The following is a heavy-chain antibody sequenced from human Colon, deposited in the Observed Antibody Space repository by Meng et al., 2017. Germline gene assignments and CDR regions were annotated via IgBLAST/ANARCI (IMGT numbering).Heavy chain of an antibody. CDR1: GYTFTSYA. J-gene: IGHJ4*02. V-gene: IGHV7-4-1*01. D-gene: IGHD1-14*01. CDR3: ATDGRLYDPNHVSSYFDY. Sequence: VQLVQAGADWRKPGAAAKRSCKASGYTFTSYAINWVRQAPGQGLEWMGWINTNTGNPTYAQGFTGRFVFSLDASVTTAYLQIDSLRAEDTAVYYCATDGRLYDPNHVSSYFDYWGQGSLVTVSS. CDR2: INTNTGNP.